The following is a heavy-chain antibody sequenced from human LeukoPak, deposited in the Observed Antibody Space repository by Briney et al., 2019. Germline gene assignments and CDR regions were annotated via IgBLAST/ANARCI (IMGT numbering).Heavy chain of an antibody. CDR1: GLTVSSNF. Sequence: GGSLRLSCAATGLTVSSNFMSWVRQAPGKGLEWVSVIYGGGSTYYADSVKGRFTISRDTPKNTSYLQMNSLRVEDTAVYYCASWPGGWYGEDSWGQGTLVTVSS. CDR3: ASWPGGWYGEDS. CDR2: IYGGGST. D-gene: IGHD6-19*01. J-gene: IGHJ4*02. V-gene: IGHV3-53*01.